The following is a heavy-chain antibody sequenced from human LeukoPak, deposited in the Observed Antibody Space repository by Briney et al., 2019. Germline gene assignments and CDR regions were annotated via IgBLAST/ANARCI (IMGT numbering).Heavy chain of an antibody. CDR1: GFTFDDYA. D-gene: IGHD1-20*01. Sequence: PGGSLRLSCAASGFTFDDYAMHWVRQAPGKGLEWVSFITGDGGSTYYADSVKGRFTISRDNSKNTLYLQMNSLRAEDTAVYYCAGQYNWNYDYWGQGTLVTVSS. CDR3: AGQYNWNYDY. J-gene: IGHJ4*02. V-gene: IGHV3-43*02. CDR2: ITGDGGST.